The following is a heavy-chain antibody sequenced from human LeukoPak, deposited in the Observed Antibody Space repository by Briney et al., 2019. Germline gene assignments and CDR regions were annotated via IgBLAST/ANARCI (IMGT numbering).Heavy chain of an antibody. CDR3: ATGGIAATGTYFDY. CDR1: GFTFSTYG. J-gene: IGHJ4*02. CDR2: IKSKTDGGTR. V-gene: IGHV3-15*01. Sequence: PGGSLRLSCAASGFTFSTYGMNWVRQAPGKGLEWVGRIKSKTDGGTRDYAAPVKGRFTISRDESENTLYLQMNSLKTEDTAVYYCATGGIAATGTYFDYWGQGTLVTVSS. D-gene: IGHD6-13*01.